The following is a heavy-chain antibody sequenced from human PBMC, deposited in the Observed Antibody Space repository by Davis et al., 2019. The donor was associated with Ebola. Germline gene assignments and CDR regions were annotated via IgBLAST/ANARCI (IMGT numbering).Heavy chain of an antibody. CDR3: AKDQVEFCSATSCFGTFDY. J-gene: IGHJ4*02. V-gene: IGHV3-30*02. Sequence: GESLKISCEASGFTFSRYGMHWVRQAPGKGLEWVAFIRSEATSQDYGKSVQGRFFISRDDSKNTLYLQMNSLRAEDTAVYHCAKDQVEFCSATSCFGTFDYWGQGILVTVSS. D-gene: IGHD2-2*01. CDR2: IRSEATSQ. CDR1: GFTFSRYG.